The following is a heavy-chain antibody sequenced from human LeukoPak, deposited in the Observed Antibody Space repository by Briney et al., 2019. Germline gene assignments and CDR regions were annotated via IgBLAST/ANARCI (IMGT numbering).Heavy chain of an antibody. Sequence: PGGSLRLSCAASGFTFSSYEMNWVRQAPGKGLEWVSYISSSGSTIYYADSVKGRLTISRDNAKNSLYLQMNSLRAEDTAVYYCARDWGYDILTGYAHAFDYWGQGTLVTVSS. J-gene: IGHJ4*02. V-gene: IGHV3-48*03. CDR3: ARDWGYDILTGYAHAFDY. CDR2: ISSSGSTI. D-gene: IGHD3-9*01. CDR1: GFTFSSYE.